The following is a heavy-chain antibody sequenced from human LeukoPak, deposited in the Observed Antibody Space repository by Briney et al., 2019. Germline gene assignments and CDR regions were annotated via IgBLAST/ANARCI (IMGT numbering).Heavy chain of an antibody. J-gene: IGHJ4*02. CDR2: IYSGGST. CDR1: GFTVSSNY. CDR3: ARDPNAAYCGGDCAVD. Sequence: GGSLRLSCAASGFTVSSNYMSWVRQAPGKGLEWVSVIYSGGSTYYADSVKGRFTISRDNSKNTLYLQMNSLGAEDTAVYYCARDPNAAYCGGDCAVDWGQGTLVTVSS. D-gene: IGHD2-21*02. V-gene: IGHV3-53*01.